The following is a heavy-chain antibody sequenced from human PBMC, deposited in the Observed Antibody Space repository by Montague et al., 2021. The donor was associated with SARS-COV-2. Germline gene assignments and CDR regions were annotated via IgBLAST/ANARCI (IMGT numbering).Heavy chain of an antibody. CDR1: GDSINNYY. CDR3: ARGSGYSGYALAY. J-gene: IGHJ4*02. Sequence: SETLSLTRTVSGDSINNYYWSWIRQSPGKGLEYIGYIYYSGGANYYPSRGTNYNPSFESRVAISLDTSKNQFSLNLSSVTTADTTVYYCARGSGYSGYALAYWGQGTLVTVSS. CDR2: IYYSGGANYYPSRGT. V-gene: IGHV4-59*01. D-gene: IGHD5-12*01.